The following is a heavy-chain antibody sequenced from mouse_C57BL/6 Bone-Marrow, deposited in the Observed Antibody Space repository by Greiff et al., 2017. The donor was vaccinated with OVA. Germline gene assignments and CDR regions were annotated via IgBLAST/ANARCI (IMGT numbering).Heavy chain of an antibody. J-gene: IGHJ2*01. CDR2: IDPEHGDT. Sequence: VQLQQSGAELVRPGASVKLSCTASGFNIKDDYMHWVKQRPEQGLEWIGWIDPEHGDTDYAPKFQGKAPLTADTSSNTAYLQLSSLTSEDTAVYYGTKPTVVANYFDYWGQGTTLTVSS. D-gene: IGHD1-1*01. CDR3: TKPTVVANYFDY. CDR1: GFNIKDDY. V-gene: IGHV14-4*01.